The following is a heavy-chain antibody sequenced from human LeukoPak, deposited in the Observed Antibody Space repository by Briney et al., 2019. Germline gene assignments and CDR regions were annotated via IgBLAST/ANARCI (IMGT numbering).Heavy chain of an antibody. Sequence: GGSLRLSCAASGFTVSSNYMSWVRQAPGKGLEWVSVIYSGGSTYFADSVKGRFTISRDNSKNTLYLQMNSLRAEDTAVYYCARGKLGRWNKYYDILTGFDYWGQGTLVTVSS. J-gene: IGHJ4*02. CDR2: IYSGGST. V-gene: IGHV3-66*01. CDR1: GFTVSSNY. D-gene: IGHD3-9*01. CDR3: ARGKLGRWNKYYDILTGFDY.